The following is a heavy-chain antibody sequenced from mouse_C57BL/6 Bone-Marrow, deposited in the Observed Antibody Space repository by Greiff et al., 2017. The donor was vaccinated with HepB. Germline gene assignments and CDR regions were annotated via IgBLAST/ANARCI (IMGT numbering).Heavy chain of an antibody. CDR1: GFTFSDFY. CDR2: SRNKANDYTT. CDR3: ARDADSSGYWAMDY. V-gene: IGHV7-1*01. D-gene: IGHD3-2*02. Sequence: EVQGVESGGGLVQSGRSLRLSCATSGFTFSDFYMEWVRQAPGKGLEWIAASRNKANDYTTEYSASVKGRFIVSRDTSQSILDLQMNALRAEDTAIYYCARDADSSGYWAMDYWGQGTSVTVSS. J-gene: IGHJ4*01.